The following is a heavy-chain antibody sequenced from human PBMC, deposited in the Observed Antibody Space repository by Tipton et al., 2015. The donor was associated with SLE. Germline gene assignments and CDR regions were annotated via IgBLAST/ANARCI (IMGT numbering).Heavy chain of an antibody. CDR3: ARGLAYDYVWGSYRQYYFDY. CDR1: GGSISSHY. D-gene: IGHD3-16*02. CDR2: INHSGST. Sequence: TLSLTCTVSGGSISSHYWSWIRQPPGKGLEWIGEINHSGSTNYNPSLKSRVTISVDTSKNQFSLKLSSVTAADTAVYYCARGLAYDYVWGSYRQYYFDYWGQGTLVTGSS. J-gene: IGHJ4*02. V-gene: IGHV4-34*01.